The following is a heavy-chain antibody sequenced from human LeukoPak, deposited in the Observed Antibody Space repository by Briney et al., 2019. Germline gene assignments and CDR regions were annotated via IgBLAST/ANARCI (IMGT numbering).Heavy chain of an antibody. J-gene: IGHJ4*02. V-gene: IGHV3-23*01. CDR3: AKGGKWDVTPFDY. CDR1: RFTFSSYS. D-gene: IGHD1-26*01. CDR2: ISGGGGST. Sequence: GGSLRLSCAASRFTFSSYSMNWVRQAPGKGLEWVSTISGGGGSTYYADSVKGRFTISRDNSKNTLYLQVNSLRAEDTAVYYCAKGGKWDVTPFDYWGQGTLVTVSS.